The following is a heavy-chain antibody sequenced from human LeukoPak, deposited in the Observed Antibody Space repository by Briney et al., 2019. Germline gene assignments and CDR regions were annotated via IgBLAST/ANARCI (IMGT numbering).Heavy chain of an antibody. CDR2: IIPIFGIA. J-gene: IGHJ6*02. V-gene: IGHV1-69*04. CDR1: GGTFSSYA. CDR3: AYPTGHGDQGYYYGMDV. Sequence: GASVKVSCRASGGTFSSYAISWVRQAPGQGLEWMGRIIPIFGIADYAQKFQGRVTITADKSTSTAYMELSSLRSEDTAVYYCAYPTGHGDQGYYYGMDVWGQGTTVTVSS. D-gene: IGHD4-17*01.